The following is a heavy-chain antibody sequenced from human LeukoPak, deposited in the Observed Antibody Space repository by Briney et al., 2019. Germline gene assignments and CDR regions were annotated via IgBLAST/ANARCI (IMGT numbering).Heavy chain of an antibody. Sequence: GASVKVSCKASGYTFTSYYMHWVRQAPGQGLEWMGWINPNSGGTNYAQKFQGRVTMTRDTSISTAYMELSRLRSDDTAVYYCARAMLGHYYYYMDVWGKGTTVTVSS. CDR1: GYTFTSYY. V-gene: IGHV1-2*02. CDR2: INPNSGGT. D-gene: IGHD2-2*01. J-gene: IGHJ6*03. CDR3: ARAMLGHYYYYMDV.